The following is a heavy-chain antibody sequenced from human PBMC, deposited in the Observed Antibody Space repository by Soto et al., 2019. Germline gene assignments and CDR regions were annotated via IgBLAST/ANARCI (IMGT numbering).Heavy chain of an antibody. J-gene: IGHJ5*02. Sequence: GALRLACSASGFTFSSYAMSWVRQAPGKGLEWVSAISGSGGSTYYADSVKGRFTISRDNSKNTLYLQMNSLRAEDTAVYYSAKEDSSGWYNWFDPWGQGTLVTVSS. CDR3: AKEDSSGWYNWFDP. V-gene: IGHV3-23*01. CDR1: GFTFSSYA. D-gene: IGHD6-19*01. CDR2: ISGSGGST.